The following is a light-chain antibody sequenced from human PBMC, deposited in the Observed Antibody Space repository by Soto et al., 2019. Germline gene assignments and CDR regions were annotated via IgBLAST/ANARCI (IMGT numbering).Light chain of an antibody. CDR3: SSYTSSSNYV. Sequence: QSALTQPASVSGSPGQSIAISCTGTSSDVGGYNYVSWYQQHPGKAPKLMIYDVSSRPSGLSDRFSGSKSGNTASLTITGLQAEDEADYYCSSYTSSSNYVFGTGTKLTVL. V-gene: IGLV2-14*03. CDR1: SSDVGGYNY. CDR2: DVS. J-gene: IGLJ1*01.